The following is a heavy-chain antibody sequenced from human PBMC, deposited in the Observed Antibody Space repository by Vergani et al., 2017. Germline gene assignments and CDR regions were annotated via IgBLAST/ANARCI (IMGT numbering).Heavy chain of an antibody. CDR2: INHSGST. CDR3: VRAPHRYGMDV. V-gene: IGHV4-34*01. J-gene: IGHJ6*02. CDR1: VGSFSGYY. Sequence: QVQLQQWGAGLLKPSETLSLTCAVYVGSFSGYYWSWIRQPPGKGLEWIGEINHSGSTNYNPSLKSRVTISLDTSKNQFSLKLSSVTAADTAVYYCVRAPHRYGMDVWGQGTTVTVSS.